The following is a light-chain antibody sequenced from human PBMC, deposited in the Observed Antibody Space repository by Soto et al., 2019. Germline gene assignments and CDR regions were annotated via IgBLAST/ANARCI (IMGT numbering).Light chain of an antibody. CDR1: HDITNY. V-gene: IGKV1-27*01. Sequence: DIQMTQSPSSLSASVVDRVTITCRASHDITNYLAWYQQKPGKVPKLLIYAASTLQSGVPSRFSGSGSGTDFTLTISSLQPEDAATYLCQKCSGPPPFTFGPGTTVDIK. CDR3: QKCSGPPPFT. J-gene: IGKJ3*01. CDR2: AAS.